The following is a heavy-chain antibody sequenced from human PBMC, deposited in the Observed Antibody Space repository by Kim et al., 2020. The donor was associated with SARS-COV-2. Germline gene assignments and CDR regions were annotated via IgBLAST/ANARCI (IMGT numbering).Heavy chain of an antibody. Sequence: YADSVKGRFTISRDNAKNTLYLQINSLRAEDTAVYYCARGNGSGVSAFDYWGQGTLVTVSS. V-gene: IGHV3-33*01. D-gene: IGHD2-15*01. CDR3: ARGNGSGVSAFDY. J-gene: IGHJ4*02.